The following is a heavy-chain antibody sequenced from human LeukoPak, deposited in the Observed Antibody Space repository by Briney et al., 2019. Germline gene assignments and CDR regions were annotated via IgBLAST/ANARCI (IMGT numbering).Heavy chain of an antibody. CDR2: INSDGSST. J-gene: IGHJ4*02. CDR1: GFTFSSYE. Sequence: PGGSLRLSCAASGFTFSSYEMNWVRQAPGKGLVWVSRINSDGSSTSYADSVKGRFTISRDNAKNTLYLQMNSLRAEDTAVYYCARGGYSYGEYYFDYWGQGTLVTVSS. CDR3: ARGGYSYGEYYFDY. D-gene: IGHD5-18*01. V-gene: IGHV3-74*01.